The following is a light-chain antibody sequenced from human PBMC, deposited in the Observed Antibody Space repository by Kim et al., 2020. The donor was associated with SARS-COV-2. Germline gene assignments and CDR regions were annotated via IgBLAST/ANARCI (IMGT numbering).Light chain of an antibody. J-gene: IGLJ2*01. V-gene: IGLV1-44*01. CDR2: SDN. CDR3: AAWDDSLNGRVV. CDR1: SSNIGSNL. Sequence: ELTQPPSASGTPGQRVTISCSGNSSNIGSNLVNWYQQLPGTAPKLLIYSDNQRPSGVPDRFSGSKSDTSASLAISGLQSEDEADYYCAAWDDSLNGRVVFGAGTQLTVL.